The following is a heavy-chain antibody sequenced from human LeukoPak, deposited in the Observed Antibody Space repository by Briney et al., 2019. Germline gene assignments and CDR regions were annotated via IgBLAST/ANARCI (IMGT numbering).Heavy chain of an antibody. CDR3: ARGGETNNWYPGYFDY. CDR2: IKSDGSST. CDR1: AFTFSTYW. D-gene: IGHD1-1*01. V-gene: IGHV3-74*01. J-gene: IGHJ4*02. Sequence: GGSLRLSCAASAFTFSTYWMNWVRQAPGKGPVWVSRIKSDGSSTRFADSVQGRFTISRDNGKNTLYLQMDSLRAEDTAVYYCARGGETNNWYPGYFDYWGQGALVTVSS.